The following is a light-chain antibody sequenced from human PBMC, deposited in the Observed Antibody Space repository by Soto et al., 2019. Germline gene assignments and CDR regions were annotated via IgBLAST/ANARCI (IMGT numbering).Light chain of an antibody. CDR1: QGITTA. CDR3: QQFNSYPFT. J-gene: IGKJ5*01. Sequence: AIQLTQSPSSLSASVGDRVTITCRASQGITTALAWYQQKPGKAPNLLIYDASNLESGVPSRFSGSGSGTDFALTISTLQPDDFAAYYWQQFNSYPFTFGQGTRLEIK. V-gene: IGKV1-13*02. CDR2: DAS.